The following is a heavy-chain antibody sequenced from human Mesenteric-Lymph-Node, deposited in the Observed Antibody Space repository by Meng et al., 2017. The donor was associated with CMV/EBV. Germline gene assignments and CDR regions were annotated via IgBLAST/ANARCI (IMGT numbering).Heavy chain of an antibody. CDR3: VRVNFIYENRGVTLFGGPKPGERLNWFHP. CDR1: GASITSATYF. Sequence: SETLSLTCTVSGASITSATYFWGWVRQTPGKGLEWIGSFLYTGNTYYNPSLKSRVTISIGTSRDQFALNLASVTAADAAIYYCVRVNFIYENRGVTLFGGPKPGERLNWFHPWGQGILVTVSS. D-gene: IGHD1-26*01. J-gene: IGHJ5*02. CDR2: FLYTGNT. V-gene: IGHV4-39*06.